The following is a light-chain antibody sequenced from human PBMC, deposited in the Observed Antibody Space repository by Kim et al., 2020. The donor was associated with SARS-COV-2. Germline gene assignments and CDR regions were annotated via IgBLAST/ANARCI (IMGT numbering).Light chain of an antibody. CDR3: MLTLQTPT. J-gene: IGKJ2*01. V-gene: IGKV2-28*01. CDR2: LVS. Sequence: DIVMTQSPVSLRVTPGEPASISCRSSQSLLYSNGDNYLSWYLQKPGQSPQLLIYLVSNRASGVPDRFSGSGSGTDFTLKISRVYAEDVGVYCCMLTLQTPTFGQATKLEI. CDR1: QSLLYSNGDNY.